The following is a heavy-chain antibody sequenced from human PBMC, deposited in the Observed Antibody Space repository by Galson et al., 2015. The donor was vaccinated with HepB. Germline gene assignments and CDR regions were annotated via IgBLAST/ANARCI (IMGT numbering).Heavy chain of an antibody. J-gene: IGHJ4*02. D-gene: IGHD1-26*01. CDR3: ARVPEYTGSQNY. CDR2: INSDGSST. V-gene: IGHV3-74*01. Sequence: SLRLSCAASGFTFSSYWMHWVRQAPGKGLEWVSRINSDGSSTSYADSVKGRFTISRDNAKNTLYLQMNSLRAEDTAVYYCARVPEYTGSQNYWGQGTLVTVSS. CDR1: GFTFSSYW.